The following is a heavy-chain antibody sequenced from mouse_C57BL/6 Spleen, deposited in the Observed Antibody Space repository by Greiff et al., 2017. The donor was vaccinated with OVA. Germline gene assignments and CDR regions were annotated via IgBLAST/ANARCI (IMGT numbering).Heavy chain of an antibody. CDR3: ARPDYYGSSYAMDY. J-gene: IGHJ4*01. V-gene: IGHV1-82*01. Sequence: QVHVKQSGPELVKPGASVKISCKASGYAFSSSWMNWVKQRPGKGLEWIGRIYPGDGDTNYNGKFKGKATLTADKSSSTAYMQLSSLTSEDSAVYFCARPDYYGSSYAMDYWGQGPSVTVSS. CDR2: IYPGDGDT. D-gene: IGHD1-1*01. CDR1: GYAFSSSW.